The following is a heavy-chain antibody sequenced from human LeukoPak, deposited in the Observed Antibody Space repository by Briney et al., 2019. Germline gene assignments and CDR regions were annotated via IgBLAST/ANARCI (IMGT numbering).Heavy chain of an antibody. Sequence: PGGSLRLSCAASGFIFSSYAMSWVRQAPGKGLEWVSAISGSGGSTYYADSVKGWFTISRDNSKNTLYLQMNSLRAEDTAVYYCAKVYSSSWSLNYYYYYGMDVWGQGTTVTVSS. CDR2: ISGSGGST. CDR1: GFIFSSYA. J-gene: IGHJ6*02. D-gene: IGHD6-13*01. V-gene: IGHV3-23*01. CDR3: AKVYSSSWSLNYYYYYGMDV.